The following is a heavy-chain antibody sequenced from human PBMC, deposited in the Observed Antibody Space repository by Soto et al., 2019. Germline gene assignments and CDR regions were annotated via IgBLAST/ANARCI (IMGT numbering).Heavy chain of an antibody. V-gene: IGHV3-53*01. Sequence: PGGSLRLSCEASWFIVSTNYMTWVRQAPGKGLEWVSVIYRDGTTYYADSVKGRFTISRDSSKNTLYLQLNSLRAEDTAVYYCARGASNLGAWGQGTTVTVSS. CDR1: WFIVSTNY. J-gene: IGHJ6*01. CDR3: ARGASNLGA. D-gene: IGHD4-4*01. CDR2: IYRDGTT.